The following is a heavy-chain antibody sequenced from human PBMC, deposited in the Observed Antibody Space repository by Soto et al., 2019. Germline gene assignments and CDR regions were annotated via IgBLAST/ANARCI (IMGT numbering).Heavy chain of an antibody. J-gene: IGHJ5*01. D-gene: IGHD3-22*01. CDR2: ISSKGGST. V-gene: IGHV3-64D*06. CDR1: GFTFGSYA. Sequence: GGSLRLSCSGSGFTFGSYAMHWVRQAPGKGLEYVSAISSKGGSTYYADSVEGRFTISRDNSKQTLYLQMTSLRVEDTAVYYCVKGKYSSSGLLDWFDPWGQGTVVTVSS. CDR3: VKGKYSSSGLLDWFDP.